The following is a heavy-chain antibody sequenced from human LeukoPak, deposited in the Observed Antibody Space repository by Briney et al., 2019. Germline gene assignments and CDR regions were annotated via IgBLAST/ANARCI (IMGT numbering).Heavy chain of an antibody. D-gene: IGHD6-19*01. V-gene: IGHV3-74*01. CDR3: AREDVNIAVAASGPFDI. J-gene: IGHJ3*02. CDR2: IITDGSST. Sequence: GGSLRLSYAASGFSCNTYWMHWLRQAPAAALVSLSRIITDGSSTGYADSVKGRFTISRDNAKNTLYLQMNSLRAEDTAVYYCAREDVNIAVAASGPFDIWGQGTMVTVSS. CDR1: GFSCNTYW.